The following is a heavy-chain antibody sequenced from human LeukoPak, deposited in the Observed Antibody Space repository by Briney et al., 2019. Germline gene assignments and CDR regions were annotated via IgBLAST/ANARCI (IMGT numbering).Heavy chain of an antibody. CDR1: GFTFSSYG. V-gene: IGHV3-30*02. D-gene: IGHD6-13*01. CDR2: TRYDGSNK. Sequence: GGSLRLSCAASGFTFSSYGMHWVRQAPGKGLEWVAFTRYDGSNKYYADSVKGRFTISRDNSKNTLYLQMNSLRAEDTAVYYCAKDSSSWNPHFDYWGQGTLVTVSS. CDR3: AKDSSSWNPHFDY. J-gene: IGHJ4*02.